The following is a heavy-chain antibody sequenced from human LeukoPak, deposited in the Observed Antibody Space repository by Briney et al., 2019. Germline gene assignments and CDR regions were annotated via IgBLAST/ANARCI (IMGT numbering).Heavy chain of an antibody. V-gene: IGHV3-30*01. J-gene: IGHJ4*02. CDR2: ILYDGSNK. Sequence: GRSLRLSCAASGFTFSTYSTHWVRQAPGKGLEWVAVILYDGSNKYYADSVKGRFAASRDNSKDTLYLQMNSLRAEDTAVYYCARVDCRSTSCSPFDYWGQGTLVTVSS. D-gene: IGHD2-2*01. CDR3: ARVDCRSTSCSPFDY. CDR1: GFTFSTYS.